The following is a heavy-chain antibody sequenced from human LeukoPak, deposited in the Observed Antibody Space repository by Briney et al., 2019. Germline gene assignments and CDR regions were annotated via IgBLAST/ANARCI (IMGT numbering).Heavy chain of an antibody. V-gene: IGHV4-59*12. CDR2: IYYSGST. D-gene: IGHD6-13*01. CDR1: GGSISSYY. CDR3: ARGRQQLGYYFDY. Sequence: SETLSLTCTVSGGSISSYYWSWIRQPPGKGLEWIGYIYYSGSTNYNPSLKSRVTISVDRSKNQFSLKLSSVTAADTAVYYCARGRQQLGYYFDYWGQGTLVTVSS. J-gene: IGHJ4*02.